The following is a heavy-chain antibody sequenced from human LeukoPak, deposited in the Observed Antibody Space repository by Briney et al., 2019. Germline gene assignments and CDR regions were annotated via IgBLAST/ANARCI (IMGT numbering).Heavy chain of an antibody. CDR1: GFTVSSNY. J-gene: IGHJ3*02. V-gene: IGHV3-66*02. CDR3: ARGVGVTAIHNAFDI. CDR2: IYSGGGT. Sequence: GGSLRLSCAASGFTVSSNYMSWGRQAPGKGLEWVSVIYSGGGTNYADSVKGRFTISRDNSKNTLYLQMNSLRAEDTAVYYCARGVGVTAIHNAFDIWGQGTMVTVSS. D-gene: IGHD2-21*02.